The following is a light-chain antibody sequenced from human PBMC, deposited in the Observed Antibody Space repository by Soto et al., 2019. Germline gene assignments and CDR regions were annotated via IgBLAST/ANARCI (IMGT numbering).Light chain of an antibody. V-gene: IGKV3-15*01. CDR2: RAS. J-gene: IGKJ1*01. CDR3: LQYHNLWA. Sequence: ILMTLSPAALSVSPRERATLSFRASQNIYSNVAWYQQRPGQAPRLLIYRASTRAPSIPARFSGSASGTEFTLTISSLQSEDFTVYSCLQYHNLWAFGQGTQVDIK. CDR1: QNIYSN.